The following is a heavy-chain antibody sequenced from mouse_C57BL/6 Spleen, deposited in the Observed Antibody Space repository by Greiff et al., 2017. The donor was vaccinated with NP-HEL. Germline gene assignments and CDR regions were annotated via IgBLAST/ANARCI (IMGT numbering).Heavy chain of an antibody. D-gene: IGHD4-1*01. V-gene: IGHV1-64*01. Sequence: QVQLQQSGAELVKPGASVKLSCKASGYTFTSYWMHWVKQRPGQGLEWIGMIHPNSGSTNYNEKFKSKATLTVDKSSSTAYMQLSSLTSEDSAVYYCARWEWDEAWFAYWGQGTLVTVSA. CDR2: IHPNSGST. CDR1: GYTFTSYW. J-gene: IGHJ3*01. CDR3: ARWEWDEAWFAY.